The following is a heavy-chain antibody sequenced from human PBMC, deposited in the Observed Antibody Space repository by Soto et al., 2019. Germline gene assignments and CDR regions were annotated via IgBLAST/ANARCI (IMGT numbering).Heavy chain of an antibody. V-gene: IGHV3-30*18. CDR1: GFTFSSYG. Sequence: QVQLVESGGGVVQPGRSLRLSCAASGFTFSSYGMHWVRHAPGKGLEWVAVISYDGSNKYYADSVKGRFTISRDNSKNTLYLQMNSLRAEDTAVYYCAKSDIYDILTGYHDYWGQGTLVTVSS. CDR2: ISYDGSNK. J-gene: IGHJ4*02. D-gene: IGHD3-9*01. CDR3: AKSDIYDILTGYHDY.